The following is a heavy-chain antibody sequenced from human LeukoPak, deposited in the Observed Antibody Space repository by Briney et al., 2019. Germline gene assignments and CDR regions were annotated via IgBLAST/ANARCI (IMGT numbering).Heavy chain of an antibody. CDR2: IIPIFGTA. V-gene: IGHV1-69*06. CDR1: GGTFSSYA. D-gene: IGHD3-3*01. CDR3: ARSIRSTIFGVVIGFGWFDP. Sequence: SVKVSCRASGGTFSSYAISWVRQAPGQGLEWMGGIIPIFGTANYAQKFQGRVTITADKSTSTAYMELSSLRSEDTAVYYCARSIRSTIFGVVIGFGWFDPWGQGTLVTVSS. J-gene: IGHJ5*02.